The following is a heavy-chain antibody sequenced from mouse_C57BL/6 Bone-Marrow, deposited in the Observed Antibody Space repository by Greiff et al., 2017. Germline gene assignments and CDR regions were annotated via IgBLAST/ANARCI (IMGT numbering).Heavy chain of an antibody. V-gene: IGHV5-16*01. J-gene: IGHJ1*03. Sequence: EVMLVESEGGLVQPGSSMKLSCTASGFTFSDYYMAWVRQVPEKGLEWVANINYDGSSTYYLDSLKSRFIISRDNAKNILYLQMSSLKSEDTATYYCARDRNYDGPYWYFDVWGTGTTVTVSS. CDR1: GFTFSDYY. CDR3: ARDRNYDGPYWYFDV. D-gene: IGHD2-4*01. CDR2: INYDGSST.